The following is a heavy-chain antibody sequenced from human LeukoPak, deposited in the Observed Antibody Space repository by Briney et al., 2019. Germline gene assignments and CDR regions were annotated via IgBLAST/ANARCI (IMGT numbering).Heavy chain of an antibody. CDR2: IYYSGST. Sequence: SETLSPTCTVSSGSISSSSYYWGWIRQPPGKGLEWIGSIYYSGSTYYNPSLKSRVTISVDTSKNQFSLKLSSVTAADTAVYYCARLFKTLVPAANCIDYWGQGTLVTVSS. J-gene: IGHJ4*02. CDR3: ARLFKTLVPAANCIDY. D-gene: IGHD2-2*01. V-gene: IGHV4-39*01. CDR1: SGSISSSSYY.